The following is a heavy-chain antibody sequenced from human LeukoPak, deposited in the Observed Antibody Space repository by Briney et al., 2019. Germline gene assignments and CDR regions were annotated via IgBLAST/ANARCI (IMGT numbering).Heavy chain of an antibody. CDR1: GFSFSSYA. V-gene: IGHV3-23*01. J-gene: IGHJ4*02. CDR2: MSSSDDGR. Sequence: PGGSLRLSCATSGFSFSSYAMSWVRQAPGKGLEWVSAMSSSDDGRYYAASVRGRFTISRDNAKNSLYLQMNSLRAEDTAVYYCARSGHNWNDASDYWGQGTLVTVSS. D-gene: IGHD1-1*01. CDR3: ARSGHNWNDASDY.